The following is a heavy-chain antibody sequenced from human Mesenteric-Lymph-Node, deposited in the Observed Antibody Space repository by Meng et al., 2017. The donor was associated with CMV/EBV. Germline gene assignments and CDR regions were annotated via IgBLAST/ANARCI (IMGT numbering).Heavy chain of an antibody. V-gene: IGHV3-53*05. CDR2: IYSGGST. CDR3: AKGHQYYGSGGYGYYYGMDV. D-gene: IGHD3-10*01. Sequence: GESLKISCAASGFTVSTNFMNWVRQAPGRGLEWVSVIYSGGSTDYADSVKGRFTISRDNAMNTLYLQMNSLSTEDSAVYFCAKGHQYYGSGGYGYYYGMDVWGQGTTVTVSS. CDR1: GFTVSTNF. J-gene: IGHJ6*02.